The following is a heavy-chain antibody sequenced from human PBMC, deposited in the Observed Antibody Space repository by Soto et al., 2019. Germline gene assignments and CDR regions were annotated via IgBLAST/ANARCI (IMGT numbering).Heavy chain of an antibody. V-gene: IGHV3-30*18. D-gene: IGHD2-21*01. CDR1: GFTFTSYG. CDR3: AKDHGEIATTTLGN. Sequence: QVQLVESGGGVVQPGRSLRLSCAASGFTFTSYGMHWVRQAPGKGLEWVAVISYDGNDEQYADSVKGRFAISRDKSKNTLSLQMNSLRADDTAVYYCAKDHGEIATTTLGNWGQGTLVTVSS. CDR2: ISYDGNDE. J-gene: IGHJ4*02.